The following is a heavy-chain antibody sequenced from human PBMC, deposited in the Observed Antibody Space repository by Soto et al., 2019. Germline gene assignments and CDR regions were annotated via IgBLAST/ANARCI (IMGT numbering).Heavy chain of an antibody. J-gene: IGHJ6*02. D-gene: IGHD1-26*01. CDR3: DRKGGTTPVNYGMDV. V-gene: IGHV4-30-4*01. Sequence: SETLSLAWTVSGGSIGNTDCYWTWILKPPGTGLEWIVYIYYTGSTNYNPSLKSRVTISLDRSKDQFSLRLRSVTAADTAVYYCDRKGGTTPVNYGMDVSGQGTTVTVS. CDR1: GGSIGNTDCY. CDR2: IYYTGST.